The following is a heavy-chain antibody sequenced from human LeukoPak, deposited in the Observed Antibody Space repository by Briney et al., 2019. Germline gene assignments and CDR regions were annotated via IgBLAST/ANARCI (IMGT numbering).Heavy chain of an antibody. CDR1: GYTLTELS. CDR2: FDPEDGET. Sequence: ASVKVSCKVSGYTLTELSMHWVRQAPGKGLEWMGGFDPEDGETIYAQKFQGRVTMTEDTSTDTAYMELSSLRSEDTAVYYCATGTLWFGETPYYYYYMDVWGKGTTVTVSS. D-gene: IGHD3-10*01. J-gene: IGHJ6*03. CDR3: ATGTLWFGETPYYYYYMDV. V-gene: IGHV1-24*01.